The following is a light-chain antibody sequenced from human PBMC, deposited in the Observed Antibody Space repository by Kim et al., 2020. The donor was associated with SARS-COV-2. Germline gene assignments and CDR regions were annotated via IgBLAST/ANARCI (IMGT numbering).Light chain of an antibody. CDR1: NIGSKS. Sequence: APGKTARISCGGNNIGSKSVSRYQQKPGQAPVLVIYYDSDRPSGIPERFSGSNSGNTATLTISRVEAGDEADYYCQVWDSSSDHRVFGGGTQLTVL. CDR2: YDS. J-gene: IGLJ3*02. V-gene: IGLV3-21*04. CDR3: QVWDSSSDHRV.